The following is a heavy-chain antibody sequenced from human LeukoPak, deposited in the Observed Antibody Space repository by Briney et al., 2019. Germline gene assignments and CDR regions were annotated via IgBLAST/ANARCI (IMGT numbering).Heavy chain of an antibody. CDR2: ISGSGGST. J-gene: IGHJ6*03. V-gene: IGHV3-23*01. Sequence: QAGGSLRLSCAASGFTFSSYAMSWVRQAPGKGLEWVSAISGSGGSTYYADSVKGRFTISRDNSKNTLYLQMNSLRAEDTAVYYCARDYATMVRGVINYYMDVWGKGTTVTISS. D-gene: IGHD3-10*01. CDR3: ARDYATMVRGVINYYMDV. CDR1: GFTFSSYA.